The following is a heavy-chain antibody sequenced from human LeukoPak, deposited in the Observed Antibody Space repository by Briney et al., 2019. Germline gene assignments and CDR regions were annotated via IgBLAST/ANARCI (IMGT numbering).Heavy chain of an antibody. CDR3: AKDHRYYGSGRPIKYYYYYYMDV. CDR1: GFTFSSYA. D-gene: IGHD3-10*01. V-gene: IGHV3-23*01. Sequence: PGGSLRLSCAASGFTFSSYAMSWVRQAPGKGLEWVSAISGSGGSTYYADSVKGRFTISRDNSKNTLYLQMNSLRAEDTAVYYCAKDHRYYGSGRPIKYYYYYYMDVWGKGTTVTVFS. CDR2: ISGSGGST. J-gene: IGHJ6*03.